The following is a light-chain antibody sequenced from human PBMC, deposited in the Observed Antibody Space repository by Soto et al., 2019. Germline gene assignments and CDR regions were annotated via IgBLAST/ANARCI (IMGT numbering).Light chain of an antibody. CDR3: QQLSRYPLT. V-gene: IGKV1-17*01. Sequence: DIQMTQSPSSLSASVGDRVTITCRASQSVGTYLSWYQQKQGKAPKLLINVASTLQSGVPSRFSGSGSETEFSLTIRALQPEDFATYYCQQLSRYPLTFGGGTKVDIK. CDR1: QSVGTY. J-gene: IGKJ4*01. CDR2: VAS.